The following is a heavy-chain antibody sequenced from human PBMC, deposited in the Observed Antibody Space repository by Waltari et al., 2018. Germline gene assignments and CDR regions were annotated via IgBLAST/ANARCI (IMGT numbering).Heavy chain of an antibody. D-gene: IGHD3-3*01. V-gene: IGHV4-39*01. CDR2: IYYSGST. J-gene: IGHJ3*02. CDR1: GGPLSSRSYY. Sequence: QLQLQTSGPGLVKPSETLSLTCTVPGGPLSSRSYYWGWIRPPPGKGLEWIGSIYYSGSTYYNPSLKSRVTISVDTSKNQFSLKLSSVTAADTAVYYCARPLWSGYIDAFDIWGQGTMVTVSS. CDR3: ARPLWSGYIDAFDI.